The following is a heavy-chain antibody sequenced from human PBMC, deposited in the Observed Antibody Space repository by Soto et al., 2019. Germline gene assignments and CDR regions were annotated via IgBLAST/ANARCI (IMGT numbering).Heavy chain of an antibody. CDR1: GGTFSKYA. V-gene: IGHV1-69*06. CDR2: IIPMFGTA. D-gene: IGHD2-2*01. J-gene: IGHJ6*02. CDR3: ARQKAMPPHFYSGMDV. Sequence: QVQLVQSGAELKKPGSSVKVSCKASGGTFSKYAISWVRQAPGQGLEWLGGIIPMFGTASYAQKFQGRVTLNADKSTTTAHMALSSLSSDDTAVYFCARQKAMPPHFYSGMDVWGQGTTVTVSS.